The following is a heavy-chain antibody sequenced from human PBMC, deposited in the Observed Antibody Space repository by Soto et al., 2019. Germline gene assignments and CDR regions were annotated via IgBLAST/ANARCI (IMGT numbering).Heavy chain of an antibody. V-gene: IGHV3-30-3*01. Sequence: GGSLRLSCAASGFTFSSYAMHWVRQAPGKGLEWVAVISYDGSNKYYADSVKGRFTISRDNSKNTLYLQMNSLRAEDTAVYYCARVYLNSTSSATPFSWWGMDVWGKGTTVTVSS. CDR2: ISYDGSNK. D-gene: IGHD2-2*01. CDR1: GFTFSSYA. J-gene: IGHJ6*04. CDR3: ARVYLNSTSSATPFSWWGMDV.